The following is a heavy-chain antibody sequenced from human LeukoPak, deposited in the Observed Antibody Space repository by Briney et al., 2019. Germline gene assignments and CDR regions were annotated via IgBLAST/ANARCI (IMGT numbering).Heavy chain of an antibody. CDR2: MNPNSGNT. J-gene: IGHJ4*02. Sequence: ASVKVSCKASGYTFTSYDINWVRQATGQGLEWMGWMNPNSGNTGYAQKFQGRVTMTRNTSISTAYMGLSSLRSEDTAVYYCARGRHKYMVATPLWGQGTLVTVSS. CDR3: ARGRHKYMVATPL. V-gene: IGHV1-8*01. CDR1: GYTFTSYD. D-gene: IGHD5-12*01.